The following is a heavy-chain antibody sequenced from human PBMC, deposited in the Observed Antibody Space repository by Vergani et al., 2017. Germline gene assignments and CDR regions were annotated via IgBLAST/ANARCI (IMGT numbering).Heavy chain of an antibody. CDR1: GFTVSSNY. D-gene: IGHD2-2*01. CDR3: ARTQLGVPAAILDYYYYGMDV. Sequence: EVQLVESGGGLVQPGGSLRLSCAASGFTVSSNYMSWVRQAPGKGLEWVSVIYSGGSTYYADSVKGRVTISRDNSKNTLYRQMNSLRAEDTAVYYCARTQLGVPAAILDYYYYGMDVWGQGTTVTVSS. J-gene: IGHJ6*02. V-gene: IGHV3-66*01. CDR2: IYSGGST.